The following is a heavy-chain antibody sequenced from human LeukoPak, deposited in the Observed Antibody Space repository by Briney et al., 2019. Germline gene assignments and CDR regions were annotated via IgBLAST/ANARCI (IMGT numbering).Heavy chain of an antibody. D-gene: IGHD3-10*01. J-gene: IGHJ6*04. V-gene: IGHV4-38-2*01. CDR1: GHSISTGYY. Sequence: SETLSLTCAVSGHSISTGYYWGWIRQPPGKGLEWIGSMSHNRGTYYNPSLKSRVTISMDTSKNQISMRLTSVTAADTAVYYCASYYASGVSAYNYYGMDVWGKGTTVTVSS. CDR2: MSHNRGT. CDR3: ASYYASGVSAYNYYGMDV.